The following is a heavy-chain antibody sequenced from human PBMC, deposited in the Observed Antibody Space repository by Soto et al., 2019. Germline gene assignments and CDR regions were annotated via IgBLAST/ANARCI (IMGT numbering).Heavy chain of an antibody. CDR1: GYTFTSYA. Sequence: QVQLVQSGAEVKKPGASVKVSCKASGYTFTSYAMHWVRQAPGQRLEWMGWINTGKDNTEYSQKFQGRVTITRDTSASTAYMELSSLRSEDTAVYYCARGTCSGGGCYSFHFEYWGQGTLVTVSS. CDR3: ARGTCSGGGCYSFHFEY. V-gene: IGHV1-3*04. J-gene: IGHJ4*02. CDR2: INTGKDNT. D-gene: IGHD2-15*01.